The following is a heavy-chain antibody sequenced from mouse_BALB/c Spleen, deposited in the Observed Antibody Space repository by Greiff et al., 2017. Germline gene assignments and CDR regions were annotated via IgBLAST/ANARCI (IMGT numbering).Heavy chain of an antibody. J-gene: IGHJ4*01. V-gene: IGHV2-9*02. CDR2: IWAGGST. CDR1: GFSLTSYG. D-gene: IGHD2-1*01. CDR3: ARDGNYPDYAMDY. Sequence: QVQLQQSGPGLVAPSQSLSITCTVSGFSLTSYGVHWVRQPPGKGLEWLGVIWAGGSTNYNSALMSRLSISKDNSKSQVFLKMNSLQTDDTAMYYCARDGNYPDYAMDYWGQGTSVTVSS.